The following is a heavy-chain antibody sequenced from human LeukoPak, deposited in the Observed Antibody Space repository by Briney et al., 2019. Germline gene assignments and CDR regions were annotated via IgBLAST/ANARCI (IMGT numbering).Heavy chain of an antibody. CDR1: GFPFSSYG. CDR3: AKDLTELTLALNC. D-gene: IGHD3-9*01. Sequence: GGPLRLSCAASGFPFSSYGMAWVRQAPGRGLEWMAVISNDGTRKYYADSVKGRFTISRDNSKNTLYLQMNSLRVEDMAVYYRAKDLTELTLALNCWGQGTLVTVSS. V-gene: IGHV3-30*18. J-gene: IGHJ4*02. CDR2: ISNDGTRK.